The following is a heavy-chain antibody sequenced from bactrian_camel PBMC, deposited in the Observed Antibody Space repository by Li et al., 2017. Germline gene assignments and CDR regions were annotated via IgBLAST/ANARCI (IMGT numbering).Heavy chain of an antibody. V-gene: IGHV3S40*01. CDR2: TYSGDGST. CDR3: ANLDGHY. J-gene: IGHJ4*01. CDR1: GYAYTLCS. Sequence: VQLVESGGGSVQAGGSLRLSCTASGYAYTLCSMGWYRQAPGKEREGVATTYSGDGSTYYADAVKGRFTVSRDNAKNMVYLQVNSLKIDDTALYYCANLDGHYWGQGTQVTVS.